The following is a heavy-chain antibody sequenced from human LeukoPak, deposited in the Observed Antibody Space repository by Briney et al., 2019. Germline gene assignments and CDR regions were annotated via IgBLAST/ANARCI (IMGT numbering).Heavy chain of an antibody. J-gene: IGHJ4*02. Sequence: GGSLRLSCAASGFTFSSYAMSWVRQVPGKGLEWVSAISGSGGSTYYADSVKGRFTISRDNSKNTLYLQMNSLRAEDTAVYYCAKVGDYGDYWDHFDYWGQGTLVTVSS. V-gene: IGHV3-23*01. CDR3: AKVGDYGDYWDHFDY. CDR2: ISGSGGST. D-gene: IGHD4-17*01. CDR1: GFTFSSYA.